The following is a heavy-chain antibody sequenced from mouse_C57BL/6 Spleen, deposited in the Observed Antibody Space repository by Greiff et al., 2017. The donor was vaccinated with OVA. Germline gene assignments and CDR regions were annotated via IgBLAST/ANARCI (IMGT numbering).Heavy chain of an antibody. Sequence: QVQLQQPGAELVRPGSSVKLSCKASGYTFTSYWMHWVKQRPIQGLEWIGNIDPSDSETHYNQKFKDKATLTVDKSSSTAYMQLSSLTSEDSAVYYCASLSYYGSSPDYWGQGTTLTVSS. CDR1: GYTFTSYW. CDR3: ASLSYYGSSPDY. D-gene: IGHD1-1*01. V-gene: IGHV1-52*01. J-gene: IGHJ2*01. CDR2: IDPSDSET.